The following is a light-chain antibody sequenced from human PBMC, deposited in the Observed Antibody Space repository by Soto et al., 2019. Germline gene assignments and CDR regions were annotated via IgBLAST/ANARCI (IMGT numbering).Light chain of an antibody. CDR2: DAS. V-gene: IGKV3-11*01. Sequence: EIVLTQSLATLSLSPGERATLSCRASQSVSSYLAWYQQKPGQAPRLLIYDASNRATGIPARFSGSGSGTDFTLTISSLEPEDFAVYYCQQRSNWPPGFGGGTKVEIK. CDR1: QSVSSY. J-gene: IGKJ4*01. CDR3: QQRSNWPPG.